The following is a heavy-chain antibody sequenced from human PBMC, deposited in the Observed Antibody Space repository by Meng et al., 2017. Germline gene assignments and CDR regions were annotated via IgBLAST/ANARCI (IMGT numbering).Heavy chain of an antibody. CDR2: IYYSGST. Sequence: QVQLQESGPGLVKPSQNLSLTCPVSGGSISSRDYYWSWIRQPPGKGLEWIGYIYYSGSTYYNPSLKSRVTISVDTSKNQFSLKLSSVTAADTAVYSCARGGVVVPAAVFDYWGQGTLVTVSS. CDR1: GGSISSRDYY. CDR3: ARGGVVVPAAVFDY. J-gene: IGHJ4*02. V-gene: IGHV4-30-4*01. D-gene: IGHD2-2*01.